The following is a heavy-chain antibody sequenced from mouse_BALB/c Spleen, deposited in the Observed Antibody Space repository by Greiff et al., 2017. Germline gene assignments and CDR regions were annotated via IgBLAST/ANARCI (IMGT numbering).Heavy chain of an antibody. CDR2: ISSGGSYT. Sequence: EVQLVESGGGLVKPGGSLKLSCAASGFTFSSYAMSWVRQTPEKRLEWVATISSGGSYTYYPDSVKGRFTISRDNAKNTLYLQMSSLRSEDTAMYYCARQDYYGSWDYWGQGTTLTVSS. D-gene: IGHD1-1*01. CDR1: GFTFSSYA. CDR3: ARQDYYGSWDY. V-gene: IGHV5-9-3*01. J-gene: IGHJ2*01.